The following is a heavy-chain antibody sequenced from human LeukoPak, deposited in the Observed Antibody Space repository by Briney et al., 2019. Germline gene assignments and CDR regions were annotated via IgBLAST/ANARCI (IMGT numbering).Heavy chain of an antibody. Sequence: GGSLRLSCAASGFTFSSYAMSWVRQAPGKGLEWVSSVTGNGDNTFHADSVKGRFTISRDNSKNMLYLQINSLRAEDTAVYYCARDRNYFEALHRSYWGQGTLVTVSS. J-gene: IGHJ4*02. CDR2: VTGNGDNT. CDR3: ARDRNYFEALHRSY. V-gene: IGHV3-23*01. D-gene: IGHD3-10*01. CDR1: GFTFSSYA.